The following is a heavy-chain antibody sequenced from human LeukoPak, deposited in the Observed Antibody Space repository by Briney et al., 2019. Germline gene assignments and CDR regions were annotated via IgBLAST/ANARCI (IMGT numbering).Heavy chain of an antibody. D-gene: IGHD2-21*02. J-gene: IGHJ4*02. CDR1: GFTFTNCA. V-gene: IGHV3-23*01. CDR2: ISRSGGNA. Sequence: GGSLRLSCAASGFTFTNCAMTWVRQAPGRGLEWVSSISRSGGNAYYAKSVDGRFTVSRDSSRDTLFLQMNSLRAEDTAVYYCARDVEVCRVGACYWTTFDCWGQGALVTVSS. CDR3: ARDVEVCRVGACYWTTFDC.